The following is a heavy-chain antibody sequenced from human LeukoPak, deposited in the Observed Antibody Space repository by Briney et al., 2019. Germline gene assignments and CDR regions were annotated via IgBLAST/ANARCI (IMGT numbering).Heavy chain of an antibody. CDR2: VGGSNSDK. D-gene: IGHD1-7*01. CDR3: VRGRLNLDNWFDS. V-gene: IGHV3-48*01. Sequence: PGGSLRLSCAASGFTFDIYGMNWVRQAPGKGLEWLAYVGGSNSDKHYRDSVKGRFTISRDNAERSLSLQMNSLRADDTAAYYCVRGRLNLDNWFDSWGQGTLVTVSS. CDR1: GFTFDIYG. J-gene: IGHJ5*01.